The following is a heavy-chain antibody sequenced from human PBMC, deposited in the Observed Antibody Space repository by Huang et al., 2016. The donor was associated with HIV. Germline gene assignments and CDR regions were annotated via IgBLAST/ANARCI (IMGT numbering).Heavy chain of an antibody. CDR1: GFKFSNYW. Sequence: EEHLVESGGGLVQPGGSLRLSCEASGFKFSNYWMQWVRQAPGKGLMWVSRIKIDGRTTDYADSVKGRFTISRDNAKNTLYLQMSSLTAEDTAIYYCARASGFEIWGQGTVVTVSS. D-gene: IGHD3-3*01. V-gene: IGHV3-74*01. J-gene: IGHJ3*02. CDR3: ARASGFEI. CDR2: IKIDGRTT.